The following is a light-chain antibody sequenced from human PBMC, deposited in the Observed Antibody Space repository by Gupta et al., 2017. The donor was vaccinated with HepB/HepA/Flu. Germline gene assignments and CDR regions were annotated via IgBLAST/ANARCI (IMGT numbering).Light chain of an antibody. CDR2: DAS. CDR1: QSVSGH. V-gene: IGKV3-11*01. CDR3: QHRSNWPLT. J-gene: IGKJ4*01. Sequence: EIVSTQSPATLSLSPGERATLSCRASQSVSGHLAWYQQKPGQAPRLLIYDASDRATGIPARFSGSGSGTDFTLTISSLEPEDSAVYFCQHRSNWPLTFGGGTKVEIK.